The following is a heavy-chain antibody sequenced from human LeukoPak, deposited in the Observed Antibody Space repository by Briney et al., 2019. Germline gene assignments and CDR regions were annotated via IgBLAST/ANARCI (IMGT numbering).Heavy chain of an antibody. D-gene: IGHD3-9*01. CDR3: AKAVEAWFDSIHYFDY. Sequence: GGSLRLSCAASGFTFSSYAMSWVRQAPGKGLEWVSAISGSGGSTYYADSVKGRFTISRDNSKNTLYRQMNSLRAEDTAVYYCAKAVEAWFDSIHYFDYWGQGTLVTVSS. V-gene: IGHV3-23*01. J-gene: IGHJ4*02. CDR1: GFTFSSYA. CDR2: ISGSGGST.